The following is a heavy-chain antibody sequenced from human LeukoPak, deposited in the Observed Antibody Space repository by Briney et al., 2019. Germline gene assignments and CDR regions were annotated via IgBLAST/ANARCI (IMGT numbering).Heavy chain of an antibody. D-gene: IGHD6-19*01. J-gene: IGHJ3*02. Sequence: ASVKVSCKVSGYTLTELSMHWVRQAPGKGLEWMGGFDPEDGETIYAQKFQGRVTMTRNTSISTAYMELSSLRSEDTAVYYCARDFFGIAVAGSDAFDIWGQGTMVTVSS. V-gene: IGHV1-24*01. CDR1: GYTLTELS. CDR3: ARDFFGIAVAGSDAFDI. CDR2: FDPEDGET.